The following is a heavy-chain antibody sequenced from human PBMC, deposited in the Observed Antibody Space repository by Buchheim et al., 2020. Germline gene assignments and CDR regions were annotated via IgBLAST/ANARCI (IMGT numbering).Heavy chain of an antibody. CDR2: ISYDGSTK. J-gene: IGHJ6*02. CDR1: GFTFSSYA. CDR3: ARDDEAAGTFFPYYYYGMDV. D-gene: IGHD6-13*01. Sequence: QVQLVESGGGVVQPGRSLRLSCAASGFTFSSYAMHWVRQAPGKGLEWVAVISYDGSTKYYADSVKGRFTFSRDNSKNTLYLQMNSLRAEDTAVYYCARDDEAAGTFFPYYYYGMDVWGQGTT. V-gene: IGHV3-30-3*01.